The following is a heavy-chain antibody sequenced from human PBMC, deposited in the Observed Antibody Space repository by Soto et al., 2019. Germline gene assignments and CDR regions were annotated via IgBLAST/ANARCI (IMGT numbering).Heavy chain of an antibody. CDR2: IYRRDDQTT. Sequence: PGGSLRLSCAASGFTVGANDMNWVRQAPGRGLEWVSLIYRRDDQTTYYADSVKGRFTISRDTSTNTVSLQMNSLRVEDTAIYFCARDRDYFWGMLASWGQGALVTVSS. J-gene: IGHJ4*02. D-gene: IGHD3-16*01. V-gene: IGHV3-66*01. CDR1: GFTVGAND. CDR3: ARDRDYFWGMLAS.